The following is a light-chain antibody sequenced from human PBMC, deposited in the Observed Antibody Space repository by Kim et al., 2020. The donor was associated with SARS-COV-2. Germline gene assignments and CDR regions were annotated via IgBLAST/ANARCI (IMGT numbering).Light chain of an antibody. CDR3: QQYDSPPRT. Sequence: EIVLTQSPGTLSLSPGERATLSCRASQSVSSNSLLWYQQKPDQAPRLLIYDASSRASVIPDRFSGSGSGTDFTLTISRLEAEDSAVYFCQQYDSPPRTFGGGTKVDIK. V-gene: IGKV3-20*01. CDR2: DAS. CDR1: QSVSSNS. J-gene: IGKJ4*01.